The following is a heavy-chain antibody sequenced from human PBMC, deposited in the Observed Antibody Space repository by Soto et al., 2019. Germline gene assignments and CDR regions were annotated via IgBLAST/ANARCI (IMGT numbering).Heavy chain of an antibody. J-gene: IGHJ4*02. CDR1: GGTFSSYA. Sequence: QVQLVQSGAEVKKPGSSVKVSCKASGGTFSSYAISWVRQAPGQGLEWMGGILPIFVTANYAQKFQGRVTITADESTSTAYTELSSLRSEDTAVYYCARLVGSGSYSLDYWGQGTLVTVSS. CDR3: ARLVGSGSYSLDY. CDR2: ILPIFVTA. V-gene: IGHV1-69*01. D-gene: IGHD3-10*01.